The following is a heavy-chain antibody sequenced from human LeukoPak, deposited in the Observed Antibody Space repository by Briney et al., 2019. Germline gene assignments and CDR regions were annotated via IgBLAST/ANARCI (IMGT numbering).Heavy chain of an antibody. CDR1: GYTFTSYA. CDR2: INTNTGNP. D-gene: IGHD5-18*01. V-gene: IGHV7-4-1*02. Sequence: ASVKVSCKASGYTFTSYAMNWVRQAPGQGLERMGWINTNTGNPTYAQGFTGRFVFSLDTSVSTAYLQISGLKAEDTAVYYCARAIGGLPGSSYLFDYWGQGTLVTVSS. J-gene: IGHJ4*02. CDR3: ARAIGGLPGSSYLFDY.